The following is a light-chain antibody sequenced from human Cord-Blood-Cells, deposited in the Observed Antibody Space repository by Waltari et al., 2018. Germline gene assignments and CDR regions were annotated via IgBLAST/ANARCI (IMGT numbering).Light chain of an antibody. CDR3: SSYTSSSTRV. J-gene: IGLJ3*02. CDR1: SSDVGGYNY. CDR2: DVS. V-gene: IGLV2-14*01. Sequence: QSALTQPASVSGSPGQSITISCTGTSSDVGGYNYVSWYQQHPGKAPKLMIYDVSNRPSGVSNLFSGSKSDNTASRTISGLQAEDEADYYCSSYTSSSTRVFGGGTKLTVL.